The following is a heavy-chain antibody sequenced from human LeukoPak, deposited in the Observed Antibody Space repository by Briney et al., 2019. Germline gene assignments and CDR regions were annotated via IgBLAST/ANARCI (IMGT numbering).Heavy chain of an antibody. D-gene: IGHD6-19*01. V-gene: IGHV4-34*01. J-gene: IGHJ4*02. Sequence: SETQSLTCAVYGGSFSGYYWSWIRQPPGKGLEWIGEINHSGSTNYNPSLKSRVTISVDTSKNQFSLKLSSVTAADTAVYYCARGRIAVAGYFDYWGQGTLVTVSS. CDR1: GGSFSGYY. CDR3: ARGRIAVAGYFDY. CDR2: INHSGST.